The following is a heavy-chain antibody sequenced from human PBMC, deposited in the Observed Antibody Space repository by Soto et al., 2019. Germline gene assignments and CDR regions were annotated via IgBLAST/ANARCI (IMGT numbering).Heavy chain of an antibody. CDR3: ARRDGDYGDYSWYFDL. Sequence: SETLSLTCTVSGGSISSYYWSWIRQPPGKGLEWIGYIYYSGSTNYNPSLKSRVTISVDTSKNQFSLKLSSVTAADTAVYYCARRDGDYGDYSWYFDLWGRGTLVTVSS. V-gene: IGHV4-59*08. CDR2: IYYSGST. J-gene: IGHJ2*01. D-gene: IGHD4-17*01. CDR1: GGSISSYY.